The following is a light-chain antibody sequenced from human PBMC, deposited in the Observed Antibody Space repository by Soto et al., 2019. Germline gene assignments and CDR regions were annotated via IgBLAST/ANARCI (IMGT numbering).Light chain of an antibody. J-gene: IGKJ1*01. CDR3: QQYSSSRT. V-gene: IGKV3-20*01. CDR1: QTMRSSH. CDR2: GGS. Sequence: EIVMTQSPGTLSLSPGERATLSCRASQTMRSSHLAWYQQKPGQAPRLLIYGGSSRATGIPVRFSGSGSETDFTLTITRLEPEDFAVYYCQQYSSSRTFGQGTKVDIK.